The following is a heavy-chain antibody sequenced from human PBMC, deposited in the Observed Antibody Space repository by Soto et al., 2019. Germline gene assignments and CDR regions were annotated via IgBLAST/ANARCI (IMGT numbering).Heavy chain of an antibody. V-gene: IGHV2-5*02. D-gene: IGHD3-3*01. J-gene: IGHJ4*02. CDR2: IYWDDDK. Sequence: QITLKESGPTLVKPTQTLTLTCTFSGFSLSTSEVAVGWFRQPPGKALEWLALIYWDDDKRYSPSLKSRLTITKDTSKHQVVLTMTNMGPVDTATYYCAHRNVLRCFDYWGQGTLVTVSS. CDR1: GFSLSTSEVA. CDR3: AHRNVLRCFDY.